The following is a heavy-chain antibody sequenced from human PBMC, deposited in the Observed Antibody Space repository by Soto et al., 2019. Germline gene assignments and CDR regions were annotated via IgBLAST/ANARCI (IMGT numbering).Heavy chain of an antibody. CDR2: IYSSGNT. J-gene: IGHJ4*02. Sequence: GGSLRLSCAVSGFTVRSNYMNWVRQAPGKGLEWVSTIYSSGNTYYADSVKGRFTISRDDPKDTLYLQMHSLRAEDTGVYFCAADLDGSGSYPNWGQGTLVTVSS. V-gene: IGHV3-53*01. CDR3: AADLDGSGSYPN. D-gene: IGHD3-10*01. CDR1: GFTVRSNY.